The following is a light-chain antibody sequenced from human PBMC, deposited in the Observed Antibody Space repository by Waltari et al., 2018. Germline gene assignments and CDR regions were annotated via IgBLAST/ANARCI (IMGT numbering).Light chain of an antibody. J-gene: IGKJ2*01. CDR1: QTISSW. Sequence: DIQMTQSPSTLSTSIGDRLTITCRASQTISSWLAWYQQKPGKAPKLLINTASSLESGVPSRFSGSGSGTEFTLTISSLQPDDFATYYCQQYDRLPVTFGQGTKLEIK. V-gene: IGKV1-5*03. CDR3: QQYDRLPVT. CDR2: TAS.